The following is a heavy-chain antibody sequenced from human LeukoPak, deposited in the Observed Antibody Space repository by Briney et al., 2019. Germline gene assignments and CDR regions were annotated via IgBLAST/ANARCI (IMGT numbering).Heavy chain of an antibody. D-gene: IGHD3-22*01. J-gene: IGHJ4*02. CDR2: IYYSGST. CDR3: ARHGHYYDSSGYHDY. V-gene: IGHV4-39*01. Sequence: PSETLSLTCTVSGGSISSSSYYWGWIRQPPGKGLEWIGSIYYSGSTYYNPSLKSRVTISVDTSKNQFSLKLSSVTAADTAVYYCARHGHYYDSSGYHDYWGQGTLVTVSS. CDR1: GGSISSSSYY.